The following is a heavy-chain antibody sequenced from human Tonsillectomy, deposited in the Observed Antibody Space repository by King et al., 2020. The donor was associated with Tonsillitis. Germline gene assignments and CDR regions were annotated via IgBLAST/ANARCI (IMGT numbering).Heavy chain of an antibody. Sequence: QLVQSGAEVKKPGESLKISCNGSVYSFTSYWIGWVRQIHGQGLEWMGITYTGDSDTRYSPSCQGQVTISADKSLSTAYLQWISLKASDTATYYCARPIHSTSSQGYGYWGQGTLVTVSS. D-gene: IGHD6-6*01. V-gene: IGHV5-51*03. CDR2: TYTGDSDT. CDR1: VYSFTSYW. CDR3: ARPIHSTSSQGYGY. J-gene: IGHJ4*02.